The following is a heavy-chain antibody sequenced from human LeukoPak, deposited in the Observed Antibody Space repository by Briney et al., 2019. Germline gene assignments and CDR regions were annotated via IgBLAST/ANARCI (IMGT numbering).Heavy chain of an antibody. CDR2: IYYSGST. V-gene: IGHV4-59*08. Sequence: KPSETLSLTCTVSGGSISSYYWSWIRQPPGKGLEWIGYIYYSGSTNYKPSLKSRVTISADTSKNQFFLKLTSVTAADTAVYYCARQDTDMLIYWGQGTLVTVSA. J-gene: IGHJ4*02. CDR3: ARQDTDMLIY. CDR1: GGSISSYY. D-gene: IGHD5-18*01.